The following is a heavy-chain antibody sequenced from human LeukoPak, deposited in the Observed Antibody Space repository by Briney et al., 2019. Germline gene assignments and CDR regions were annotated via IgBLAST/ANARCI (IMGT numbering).Heavy chain of an antibody. CDR3: ARGTYGYYMDV. CDR2: IYRSGST. CDR1: TYSISNSLY. Sequence: SETLSLTCIGSTYSISNSLYWGWLRRPPGKGLEWIGSIYRSGSTFYNPSLKSRVTISLDTSKNQFSLKLSSVTAADTAVYFCARGTYGYYMDVWGKGTTVTVSS. D-gene: IGHD4-17*01. V-gene: IGHV4-38-2*02. J-gene: IGHJ6*03.